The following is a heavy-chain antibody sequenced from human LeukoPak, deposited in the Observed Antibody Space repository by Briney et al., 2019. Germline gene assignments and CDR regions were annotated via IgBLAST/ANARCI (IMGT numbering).Heavy chain of an antibody. D-gene: IGHD1-26*01. J-gene: IGHJ4*02. Sequence: GRSLRLSCAASGFTFDDYAMHWVRQAPGKGLEWVSGISWNSGSIGCADSVKGRFTISRDNAKNSLYLQMNSLRAEDTALYYCAKDRGGSGSYFDYWGQGTLVTVSS. CDR3: AKDRGGSGSYFDY. CDR2: ISWNSGSI. CDR1: GFTFDDYA. V-gene: IGHV3-9*01.